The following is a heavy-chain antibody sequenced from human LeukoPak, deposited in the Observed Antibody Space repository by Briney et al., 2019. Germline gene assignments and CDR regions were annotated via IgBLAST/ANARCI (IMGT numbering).Heavy chain of an antibody. V-gene: IGHV1-18*01. CDR2: ISAYNGNT. Sequence: ASVKVSFKASGYTFTSYGISWVRQAPGQGLEWMGWISAYNGNTNYAQKLQGRVTMTTDTSTSTAYMELRSLRSDDTAVYYCARDLFLEDDYGDYVMWYYYGMDVWGQGTTVTVSS. CDR3: ARDLFLEDDYGDYVMWYYYGMDV. D-gene: IGHD4-17*01. J-gene: IGHJ6*02. CDR1: GYTFTSYG.